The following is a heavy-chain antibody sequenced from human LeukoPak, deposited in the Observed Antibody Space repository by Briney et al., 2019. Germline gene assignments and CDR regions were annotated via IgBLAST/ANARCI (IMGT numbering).Heavy chain of an antibody. CDR2: INPSNGGT. V-gene: IGHV1-2*02. CDR1: RHPITGYY. Sequence: ASVKVSCKASRHPITGYYIHWVRQAPGQGLEWMGWINPSNGGTNYAQKFQGGVTMTRDTAISTVYMELSRLSSDHTAVYFCALRLGSTGDYHYGMDVWGQGTTVTVSS. CDR3: ALRLGSTGDYHYGMDV. J-gene: IGHJ6*02. D-gene: IGHD1-26*01.